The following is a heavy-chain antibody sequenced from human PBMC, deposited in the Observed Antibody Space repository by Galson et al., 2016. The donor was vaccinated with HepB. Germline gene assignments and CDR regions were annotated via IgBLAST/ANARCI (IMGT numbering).Heavy chain of an antibody. V-gene: IGHV3-48*02. CDR1: GFTFSTYS. D-gene: IGHD2-15*01. CDR3: TRDSDWWRTNQYFFDY. Sequence: SLRLSCAVSGFTFSTYSMNWVRQAPGKGLEWVSYISSSGSTIYYADSVKGRFTISRDNAKNSLFLQMNSLRDEGTAIYYCTRDSDWWRTNQYFFDYWGQGTLVTVSS. J-gene: IGHJ4*02. CDR2: ISSSGSTI.